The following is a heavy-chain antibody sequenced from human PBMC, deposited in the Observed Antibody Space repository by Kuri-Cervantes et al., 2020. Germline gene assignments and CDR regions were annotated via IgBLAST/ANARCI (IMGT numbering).Heavy chain of an antibody. J-gene: IGHJ4*02. CDR3: ASKGITVTTYYFDY. CDR1: GFTFSSYA. V-gene: IGHV3-23*01. D-gene: IGHD4-17*01. CDR2: ISGSGGST. Sequence: GGSLRLSCAASGFTFSSYAMSWVRQAPGKGLEWVSAISGSGGSTYYADSVKGRFTISRDNSKNTPYLQMNSLRAEDTAVYYCASKGITVTTYYFDYWGQGTLVTVSS.